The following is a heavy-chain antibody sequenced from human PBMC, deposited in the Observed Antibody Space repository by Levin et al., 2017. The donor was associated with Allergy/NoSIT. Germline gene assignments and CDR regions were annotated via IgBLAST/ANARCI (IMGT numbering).Heavy chain of an antibody. J-gene: IGHJ5*02. Sequence: GGSLRLSCVASGFAVSDYGLHWVRQAPGKGLEWVAVIWAGGFRENYAESVKGRFTVSRDNFKNTVYLQMNSLRAEDTAVYYCARDIDTSSHYSRFDPWGQGTLVTVSP. CDR3: ARDIDTSSHYSRFDP. V-gene: IGHV3-33*01. CDR2: IWAGGFRE. D-gene: IGHD4-11*01. CDR1: GFAVSDYG.